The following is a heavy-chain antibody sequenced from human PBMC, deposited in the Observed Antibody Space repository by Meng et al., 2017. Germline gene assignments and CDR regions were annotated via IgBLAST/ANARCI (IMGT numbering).Heavy chain of an antibody. CDR3: ARGIVGATKGFDY. J-gene: IGHJ4*02. V-gene: IGHV1-69*06. CDR1: GYTFTSYD. D-gene: IGHD1-26*01. CDR2: IIPIFGTA. Sequence: SVKVSCKASGYTFTSYDINWVRQATGQGLEWMGGIIPIFGTANYAQKFQGRVTITADKSTSTAYMELSSLRSEDTAVYYCARGIVGATKGFDYWGQGTLVTVSS.